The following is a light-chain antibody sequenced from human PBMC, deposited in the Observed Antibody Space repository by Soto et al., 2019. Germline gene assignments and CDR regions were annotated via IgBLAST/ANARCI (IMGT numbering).Light chain of an antibody. V-gene: IGKV3-20*01. CDR2: GAS. J-gene: IGKJ2*01. Sequence: EVVLTQSPGTLSLSPGDRATLSCRASQTVTSNYLAWYQQKPGQAPRLLIYGASIRATDIPHRFSGSGSGTDFTLTISRLEPEDFSLYYCQQYLSLPVTFGQGTKLEIK. CDR3: QQYLSLPVT. CDR1: QTVTSNY.